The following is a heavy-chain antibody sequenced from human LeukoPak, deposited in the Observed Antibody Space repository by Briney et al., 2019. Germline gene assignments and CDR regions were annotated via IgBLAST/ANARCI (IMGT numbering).Heavy chain of an antibody. Sequence: GGSLRLSCAASGFTFSSYRMNWVRPAPGKGREWVSYISSISSTIYYADSVKGRFTISRDNAKNSLYLQMNSLRAEDTAVYYCARDPYYYDSSGHYYYYYMDVWGKGTTVTVSS. D-gene: IGHD3-22*01. J-gene: IGHJ6*03. CDR1: GFTFSSYR. CDR2: ISSISSTI. V-gene: IGHV3-48*01. CDR3: ARDPYYYDSSGHYYYYYMDV.